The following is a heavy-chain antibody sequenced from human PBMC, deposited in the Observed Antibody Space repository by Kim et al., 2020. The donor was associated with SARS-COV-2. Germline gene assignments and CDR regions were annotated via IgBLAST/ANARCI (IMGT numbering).Heavy chain of an antibody. CDR3: ARDPDENSGYDS. Sequence: YAQKFQGRVTITADESTGTAYMELSSLRSEDTAVYYCARDPDENSGYDSWGQGTLVTVSS. J-gene: IGHJ4*02. D-gene: IGHD5-12*01. V-gene: IGHV1-69*01.